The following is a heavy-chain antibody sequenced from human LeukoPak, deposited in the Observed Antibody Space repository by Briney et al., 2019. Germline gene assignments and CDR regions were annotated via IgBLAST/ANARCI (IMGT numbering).Heavy chain of an antibody. CDR2: IYTSGST. D-gene: IGHD2-2*01. J-gene: IGHJ3*02. V-gene: IGHV4-4*07. CDR3: ARDLIVVVPAAAAFDI. CDR1: GGSINSYY. Sequence: PSETLSLTCTVSGGSINSYYWSWIRQPAGKGLEWIGRIYTSGSTNYNPSLKSRVTISVDKSKNQFSLKLSSVTAADTAVYYCARDLIVVVPAAAAFDIWGQGTRVTVSS.